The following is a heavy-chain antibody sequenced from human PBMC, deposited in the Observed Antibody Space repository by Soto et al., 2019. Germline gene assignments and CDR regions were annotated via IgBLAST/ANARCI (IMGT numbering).Heavy chain of an antibody. D-gene: IGHD3-22*01. CDR2: IYYTGST. Sequence: TLSLTCAVSGGSISSADYYWNWIRQPPGKGLEWIGYIYYTGSTYYNPSLKSRVTISLDTSKNQVPLKLSSVTAADTAVYYCASSLYDYDSSGSAGDYWGQGTLVTVSS. J-gene: IGHJ4*02. CDR1: GGSISSADYY. CDR3: ASSLYDYDSSGSAGDY. V-gene: IGHV4-30-4*01.